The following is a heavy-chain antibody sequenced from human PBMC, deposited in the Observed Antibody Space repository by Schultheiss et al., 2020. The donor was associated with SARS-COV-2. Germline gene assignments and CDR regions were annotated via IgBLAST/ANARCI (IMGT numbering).Heavy chain of an antibody. Sequence: GESLKISCAASGFTFSSYGMHWVRQAPGKGLEWVAVIWYDGSNKYYADSVKGRFTISRDNSKNTLYLQMNSLRAEDTAVYYCARDFYYYDSSGYLDYWGQGTLVTVSS. V-gene: IGHV3-33*01. CDR1: GFTFSSYG. J-gene: IGHJ4*02. CDR3: ARDFYYYDSSGYLDY. D-gene: IGHD3-22*01. CDR2: IWYDGSNK.